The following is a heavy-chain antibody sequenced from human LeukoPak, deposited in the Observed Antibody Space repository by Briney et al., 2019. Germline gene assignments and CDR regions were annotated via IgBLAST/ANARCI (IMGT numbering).Heavy chain of an antibody. V-gene: IGHV3-53*05. J-gene: IGHJ4*02. Sequence: GGSLRLSCAASGFTVSSNYMSWVRQAPGKGLEWVSMLFSDGTTSYADSVKGRFTISRDNSKNTLYLQMNSLRAEDTAVYYCAKLLRELLVDYWGQGTLVTVSS. CDR3: AKLLRELLVDY. D-gene: IGHD1-26*01. CDR2: LFSDGTT. CDR1: GFTVSSNY.